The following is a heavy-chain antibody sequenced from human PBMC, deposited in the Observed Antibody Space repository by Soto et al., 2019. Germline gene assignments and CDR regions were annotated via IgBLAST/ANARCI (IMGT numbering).Heavy chain of an antibody. Sequence: EVQLVESGGGLLQPGGSLRLSCAASGFTVSSNYMSWVRQAPGKGLEWVSLIYSGGTTYYADSVKGRFTISRDNSKNTLYLHMNSLRAEDTAVYYCARDYSGSYWGQGTLVTVSS. CDR3: ARDYSGSY. CDR1: GFTVSSNY. D-gene: IGHD1-26*01. CDR2: IYSGGTT. J-gene: IGHJ1*01. V-gene: IGHV3-53*01.